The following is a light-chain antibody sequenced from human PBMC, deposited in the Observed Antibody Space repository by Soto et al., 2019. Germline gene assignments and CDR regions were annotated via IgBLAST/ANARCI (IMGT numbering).Light chain of an antibody. Sequence: QSVMTQPPSVSAAPGQKVTISCSGSSSNIGGNSVSWYQQLPGTAPKLLIYDDNKRPSGIPARFSGSTSGTSATLGITGFQTGDAADYYCGSGDSSLGAYVFGTGTKLTVL. CDR1: SSNIGGNS. J-gene: IGLJ1*01. CDR3: GSGDSSLGAYV. CDR2: DDN. V-gene: IGLV1-51*01.